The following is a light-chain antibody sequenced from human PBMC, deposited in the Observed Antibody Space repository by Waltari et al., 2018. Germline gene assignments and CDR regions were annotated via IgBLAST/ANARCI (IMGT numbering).Light chain of an antibody. CDR1: QTINNNF. CDR2: GAS. V-gene: IGKV3-20*01. CDR3: QQYDGSVLT. Sequence: ATPSCRASQTINNNFLVWYQQKPGQAPRLIIHGASSRATAFPDRFSGSGSGTDFTLTISSLKPEDSAVYYCQQYDGSVLTFGGGTKVEI. J-gene: IGKJ4*01.